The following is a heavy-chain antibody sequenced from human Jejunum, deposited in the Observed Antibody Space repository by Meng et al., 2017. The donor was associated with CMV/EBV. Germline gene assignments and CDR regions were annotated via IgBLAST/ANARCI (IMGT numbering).Heavy chain of an antibody. CDR3: AREAYCSFTSCYAINF. J-gene: IGHJ4*01. CDR1: GYTFSDHY. Sequence: HVELVQSEAEVKTPGASVKVSCKDSGYTFSDHYMHWGRQAPGQGLEWMVWINPNSGGTNYAQKFQGRVTMTSDTSIDTAYMDLSSLTSDDTAVYYCAREAYCSFTSCYAINFWGHGTLVTVSS. CDR2: INPNSGGT. V-gene: IGHV1-2*02. D-gene: IGHD2-2*01.